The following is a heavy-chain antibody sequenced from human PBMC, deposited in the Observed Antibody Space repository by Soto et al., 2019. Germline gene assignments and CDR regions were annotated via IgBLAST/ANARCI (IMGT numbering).Heavy chain of an antibody. Sequence: QVQLQESGPGLVKPSETLSLTCTVSGGSISSYYWSWIRQSPGKGLEWIGYIYYSGSTNYNPSLKSRVTISVDTSKNQFSLKLSSVTAADTAVYYRASYGDRGLFDYWGQGTLVTVSS. V-gene: IGHV4-59*01. J-gene: IGHJ4*02. CDR3: ASYGDRGLFDY. CDR2: IYYSGST. CDR1: GGSISSYY. D-gene: IGHD4-17*01.